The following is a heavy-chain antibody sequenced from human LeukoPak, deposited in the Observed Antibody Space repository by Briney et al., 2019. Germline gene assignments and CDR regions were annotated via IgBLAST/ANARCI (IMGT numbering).Heavy chain of an antibody. CDR1: GGSISSYY. CDR2: IFYSGST. J-gene: IGHJ6*03. CDR3: ARVWSSSSGAYYYYYYMDV. D-gene: IGHD6-6*01. Sequence: PSETLSLTCTVSGGSISSYYWSWIRQPPGKGLEWVGSIFYSGSTYYNPSLKSRVTISVDTSKNQFSLKLSSVTAADTAVYYCARVWSSSSGAYYYYYYMDVWGKGTTVTVSS. V-gene: IGHV4-59*12.